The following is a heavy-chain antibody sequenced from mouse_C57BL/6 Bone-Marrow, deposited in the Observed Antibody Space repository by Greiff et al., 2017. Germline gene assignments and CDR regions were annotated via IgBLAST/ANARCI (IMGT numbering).Heavy chain of an antibody. V-gene: IGHV1-54*01. J-gene: IGHJ4*01. D-gene: IGHD2-3*01. CDR2: INPGSGGT. CDR1: GYAFTNYL. CDR3: ARWRGYWYYDMDY. Sequence: QVQLQQSGAELVRPGTSVKVSCKASGYAFTNYLIEWVKQRPGQGLEWIGVINPGSGGTNYNEKFKGKATLTADKSSSTAYMQLSSLTSEDSAVYFCARWRGYWYYDMDYWGQGTSVTVSS.